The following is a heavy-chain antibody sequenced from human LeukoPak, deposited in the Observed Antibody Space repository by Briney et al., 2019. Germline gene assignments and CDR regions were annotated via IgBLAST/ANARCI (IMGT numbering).Heavy chain of an antibody. V-gene: IGHV3-48*03. CDR2: ISSSGSTI. J-gene: IGHJ4*02. CDR3: AREGGDSSGYYGYFDY. D-gene: IGHD3-22*01. CDR1: GFTFSSYE. Sequence: GGSLRLSCAASGFTFSSYEMNWVRQAPGKGLEWVSYISSSGSTIYYADSVKGRFTISRDNAKNSLYLRMSSLRAEDTAVYYCAREGGDSSGYYGYFDYWGQGTLVTVSS.